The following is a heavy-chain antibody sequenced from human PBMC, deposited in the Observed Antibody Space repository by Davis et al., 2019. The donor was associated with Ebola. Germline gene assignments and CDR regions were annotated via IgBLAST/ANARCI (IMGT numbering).Heavy chain of an antibody. Sequence: LSLTCAASGFTFSSYWMSWVRQAPGKGLEWVAVISYDGSNKYYADSVKGRFTISRDNSKNTLYLQMNSLRAEDTAVYYCARDLGDSSGYYYHTLDYWGQGTLVTVSS. J-gene: IGHJ4*02. V-gene: IGHV3-30-3*01. D-gene: IGHD3-22*01. CDR3: ARDLGDSSGYYYHTLDY. CDR2: ISYDGSNK. CDR1: GFTFSSYW.